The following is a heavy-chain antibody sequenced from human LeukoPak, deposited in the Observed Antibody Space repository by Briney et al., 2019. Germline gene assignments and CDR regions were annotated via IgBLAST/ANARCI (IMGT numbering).Heavy chain of an antibody. CDR2: ISSSSSYI. J-gene: IGHJ6*02. Sequence: GGSLRLSCAASGFTFSSYSMNWVRQAPGKGLEWVSSISSSSSYIYYADSVRGRFTISRDNAKNSLYLQMNSLRAEDTAVYYCVLAGWTPGRPGYCGMDVWGQGTTVTVSS. CDR3: VLAGWTPGRPGYCGMDV. CDR1: GFTFSSYS. V-gene: IGHV3-21*01. D-gene: IGHD6-19*01.